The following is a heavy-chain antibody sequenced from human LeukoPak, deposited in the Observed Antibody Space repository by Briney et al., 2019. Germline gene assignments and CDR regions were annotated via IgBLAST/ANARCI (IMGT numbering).Heavy chain of an antibody. CDR2: VNPSGGST. D-gene: IGHD2-15*01. CDR1: AYTFTSYY. V-gene: IGHV1-46*01. Sequence: ASVKVSCKASAYTFTSYYMHWVRQAPGQGLEWVGIVNPSGGSTSYAQKLQGRVTMTRDSSTSTVYMELSSLRSDDTAVYYCARVGRHCSGGSCWLDYWGQGTLVTVSS. J-gene: IGHJ4*02. CDR3: ARVGRHCSGGSCWLDY.